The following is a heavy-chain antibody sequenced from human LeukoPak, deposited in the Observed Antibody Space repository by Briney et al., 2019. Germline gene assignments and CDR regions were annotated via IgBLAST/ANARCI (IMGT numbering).Heavy chain of an antibody. CDR1: GFTFSSYA. V-gene: IGHV3-30-3*01. Sequence: GGSLRLSCAASGFTFSSYAMHWVRQAPGKGLEWVAVISYDGSNKYYADSVKGRFTISRDNSKNSLYLQMNSLRAEDTAVYYCARRYFDYWGQGTLVTVSS. CDR2: ISYDGSNK. CDR3: ARRYFDY. J-gene: IGHJ4*02.